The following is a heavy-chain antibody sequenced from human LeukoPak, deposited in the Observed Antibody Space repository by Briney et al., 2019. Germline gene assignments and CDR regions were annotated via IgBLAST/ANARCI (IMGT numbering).Heavy chain of an antibody. V-gene: IGHV3-11*06. J-gene: IGHJ3*02. CDR2: ISSSSSYT. D-gene: IGHD6-13*01. CDR3: ARDPGGPGSSWYLDS. CDR1: GFTFSDYY. Sequence: PGRSLRLSCAASGFTFSDYYMSWIRQAPGKGLEWVSYISSSSSYTNYADSVKGRFTISRDNAKNSLYLQMNSLRAEDTAAYYCARDPGGPGSSWYLDSWGQGTMVTVSS.